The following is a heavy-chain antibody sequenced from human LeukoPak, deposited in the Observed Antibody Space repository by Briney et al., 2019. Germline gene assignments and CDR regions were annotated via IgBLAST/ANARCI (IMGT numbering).Heavy chain of an antibody. CDR1: GFSFSSYW. CDR2: INPDGSNM. Sequence: GGSLRLSRAASGFSFSSYWMSWVRQAPGKGLEWVANINPDGSNMLYVDSVKGRFTISRDNAKNSLYLQMNNLRAEDTAVYFCVSGFLQWLYWGQGTLVTVSS. D-gene: IGHD3-3*01. CDR3: VSGFLQWLY. V-gene: IGHV3-7*01. J-gene: IGHJ4*02.